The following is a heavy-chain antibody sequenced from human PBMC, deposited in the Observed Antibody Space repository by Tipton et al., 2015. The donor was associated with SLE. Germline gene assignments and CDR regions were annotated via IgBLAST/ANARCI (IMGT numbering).Heavy chain of an antibody. D-gene: IGHD7-27*01. J-gene: IGHJ6*02. CDR1: GFTFSSYA. CDR3: EGELGGYYGMDV. CDR2: ISYDGSNK. V-gene: IGHV3-30*04. Sequence: SLRLSCAASGFTFSSYAMHWVRQAPGKGLEWVAVISYDGSNKYYADSVKGRFTISRDNSKNTLYLQMNSLRAEDTAVYYCEGELGGYYGMDVWGQGTTVTVSS.